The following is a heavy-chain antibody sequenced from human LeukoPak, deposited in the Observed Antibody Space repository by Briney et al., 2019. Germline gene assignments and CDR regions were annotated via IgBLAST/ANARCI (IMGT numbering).Heavy chain of an antibody. CDR2: INPNSGGT. D-gene: IGHD5-24*01. CDR3: ARDQGDGYPNGGAFDI. J-gene: IGHJ3*02. V-gene: IGHV1-2*02. CDR1: GYTFTGYY. Sequence: ASVKVSCKASGYTFTGYYMHWVRQAPGQGLEWMGWINPNSGGTNYAQKFQGRVTMTRDTSISTAYMELSRLRSDDTAVYYCARDQGDGYPNGGAFDIWGQGTMVTVSS.